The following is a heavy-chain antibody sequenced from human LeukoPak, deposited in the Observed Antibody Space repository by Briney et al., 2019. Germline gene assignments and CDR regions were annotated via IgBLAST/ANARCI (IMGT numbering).Heavy chain of an antibody. CDR3: AGGKYDFWSGYYTGDAFDI. Sequence: GRSLRLSCAASGFTFSSYGMHWVRQAPGKGLEWVAVIWYDGSNKYYADSVKGRFTISRDNSKNTLYLQMNSLRAEDTAVYYCAGGKYDFWSGYYTGDAFDIWGQGTMVTVSS. V-gene: IGHV3-33*01. J-gene: IGHJ3*02. CDR1: GFTFSSYG. CDR2: IWYDGSNK. D-gene: IGHD3-3*01.